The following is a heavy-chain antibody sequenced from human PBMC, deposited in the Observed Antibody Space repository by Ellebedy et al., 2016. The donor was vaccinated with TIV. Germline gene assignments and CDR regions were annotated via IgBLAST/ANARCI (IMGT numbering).Heavy chain of an antibody. CDR3: AKDSFTGFGSSYSFDF. D-gene: IGHD2-2*01. J-gene: IGHJ4*02. CDR2: INPSGGST. CDR1: GYTFTTYH. Sequence: ASVKVSCKASGYTFTTYHMHWVRQAPGQGPEWMEIINPSGGSTSYAQKFQGRVTMTRDTSVSTAYMDLIRLTADDTAVYYCAKDSFTGFGSSYSFDFWGQGTLVTVSS. V-gene: IGHV1-46*01.